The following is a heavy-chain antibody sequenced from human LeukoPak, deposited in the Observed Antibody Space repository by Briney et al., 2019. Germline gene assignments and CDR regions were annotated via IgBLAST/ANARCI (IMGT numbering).Heavy chain of an antibody. CDR2: IYYSGGT. CDR1: GGSISSGGYY. CDR3: ARGGKCSSTSCHLDWFDP. V-gene: IGHV4-31*03. J-gene: IGHJ5*02. Sequence: SETLSLTCTVSGGSISSGGYYWSWIRQHPGKGLEWIGYIYYSGGTYYNPSLKSRVTISVDTSKNQFSLKLSSVTAADTAVYYCARGGKCSSTSCHLDWFDPWGQGTLVTVSS. D-gene: IGHD2-2*01.